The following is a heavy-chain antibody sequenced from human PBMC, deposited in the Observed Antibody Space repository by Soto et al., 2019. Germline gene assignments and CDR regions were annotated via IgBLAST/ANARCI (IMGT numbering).Heavy chain of an antibody. CDR1: GGSISSYY. Sequence: PSETLSLTCTVSGGSISSYYWSWIRQPPGKGLEWIGYIYYSGSTNYNPSLKSRVTISVDTSKNQFSLKLSSVTAADTAVYYCAREHIAAAGVRGFDPWGQGXLVTVYS. D-gene: IGHD6-13*01. CDR3: AREHIAAAGVRGFDP. CDR2: IYYSGST. V-gene: IGHV4-59*01. J-gene: IGHJ5*02.